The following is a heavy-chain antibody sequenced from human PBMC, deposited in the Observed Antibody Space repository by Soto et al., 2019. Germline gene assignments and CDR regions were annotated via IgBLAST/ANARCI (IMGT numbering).Heavy chain of an antibody. CDR1: GFTLSDYY. CDR2: ISGSGDST. V-gene: IGHV3-23*01. J-gene: IGHJ4*02. Sequence: GGSLRLSCAASGFTLSDYYMTWIRQAPGKGLEWVSGISGSGDSTYYADSVKGRFTVSRDNSKNTLYLQMNSLRAEDTAVFYCAKERSSGWSFDYWGQGTLVTVSS. CDR3: AKERSSGWSFDY. D-gene: IGHD6-19*01.